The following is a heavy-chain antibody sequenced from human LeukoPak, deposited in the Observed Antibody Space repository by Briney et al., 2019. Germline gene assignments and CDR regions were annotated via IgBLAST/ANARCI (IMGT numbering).Heavy chain of an antibody. CDR3: ARDKPGWGAFDV. Sequence: GASVKVSCKASVYRVSSFAIIWVRQAPGQGLECLGWIAANNDHTHYALNVQGRVTMTTDTSTDTAYMELRNLRSDDTAVYFCARDKPGWGAFDVWGQGTVVPVSS. CDR1: VYRVSSFA. CDR2: IAANNDHT. V-gene: IGHV1-18*01. J-gene: IGHJ3*01. D-gene: IGHD1-14*01.